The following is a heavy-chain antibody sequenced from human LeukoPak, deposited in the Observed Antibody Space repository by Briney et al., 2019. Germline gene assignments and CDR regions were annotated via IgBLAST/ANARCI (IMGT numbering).Heavy chain of an antibody. J-gene: IGHJ3*02. CDR2: INTNTGNP. Sequence: GASVKVSCKASGYTFTSYAMNWVRQAPGQGLEWMGWINTNTGNPTYAQGFTGRFVFSLDTSVSTAYLQISSLKAEDTAVYYCARFGASTPAFMITSFLRDAFDIWGQGTMVTVSS. V-gene: IGHV7-4-1*02. CDR1: GYTFTSYA. CDR3: ARFGASTPAFMITSFLRDAFDI. D-gene: IGHD3-16*01.